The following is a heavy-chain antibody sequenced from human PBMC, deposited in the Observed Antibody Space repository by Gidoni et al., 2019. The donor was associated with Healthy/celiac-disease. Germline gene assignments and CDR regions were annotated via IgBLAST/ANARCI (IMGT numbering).Heavy chain of an antibody. CDR1: GFTFSSYS. CDR2: ISSSSSTI. Sequence: EVQLVESGGGLVQPGGSLRLACAASGFTFSSYSMNWVRQAPGKGLEWVSYISSSSSTIYYADSVKGRFTISRDNAKNSLYLQMNSLRDEDTAVYYCARDHSSSWPYNAFDIWGQGTMVTVSS. D-gene: IGHD6-13*01. V-gene: IGHV3-48*02. J-gene: IGHJ3*02. CDR3: ARDHSSSWPYNAFDI.